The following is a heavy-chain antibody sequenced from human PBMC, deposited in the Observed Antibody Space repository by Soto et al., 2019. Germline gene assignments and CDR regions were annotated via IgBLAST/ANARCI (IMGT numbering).Heavy chain of an antibody. CDR2: IRSKANSYAT. CDR1: GFTFSGSA. D-gene: IGHD6-13*01. J-gene: IGHJ3*02. V-gene: IGHV3-73*01. CDR3: TRRGKQQQLVTDDAFDI. Sequence: GSLRLSCAASGFTFSGSAMHWVRQASGKGLEWVGRIRSKANSYATAYAASVKGRFTISRDDSKNTAYLQMNSLKTEDTAVYYCTRRGKQQQLVTDDAFDIWGQGTMVTVSS.